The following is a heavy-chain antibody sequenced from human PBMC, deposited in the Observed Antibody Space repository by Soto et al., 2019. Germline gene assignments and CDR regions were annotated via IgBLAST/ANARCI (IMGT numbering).Heavy chain of an antibody. Sequence: EVLLVESGGGIVQPGGSLRLSGAASGFPFGGEWMHWVRQGPGKGLVWVSRMNKDGSIIAYSDSVRGRLTISRDNAKSTLYLHMNNLSPEDTGLYSCVRPYGDPPGWGHGTRVIVSS. V-gene: IGHV3-74*01. CDR2: MNKDGSII. D-gene: IGHD4-17*01. CDR3: VRPYGDPPG. J-gene: IGHJ4*01. CDR1: GFPFGGEW.